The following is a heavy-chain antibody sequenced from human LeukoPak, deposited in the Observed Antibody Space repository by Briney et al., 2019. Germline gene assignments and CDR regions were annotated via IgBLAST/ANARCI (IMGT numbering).Heavy chain of an antibody. Sequence: SETLSLTCTVSGGSISSYYWSWIRQPPGKGLEWIGYIYYSGSTNYNPSLTSRVTISVDTSKNQFSLKLSSVTAADTAVYYCARDSYGYFYFDYWGQGTLVTVSS. CDR3: ARDSYGYFYFDY. D-gene: IGHD3-16*01. CDR1: GGSISSYY. V-gene: IGHV4-59*01. CDR2: IYYSGST. J-gene: IGHJ4*02.